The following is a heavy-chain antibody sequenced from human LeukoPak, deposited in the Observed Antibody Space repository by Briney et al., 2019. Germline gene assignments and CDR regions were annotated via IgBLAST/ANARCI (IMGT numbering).Heavy chain of an antibody. V-gene: IGHV1-8*01. CDR3: ASHYGPDY. CDR1: GSTFTSYD. CDR2: MTTNSGST. J-gene: IGHJ4*02. Sequence: ASVKVSCKASGSTFTSYDINWMRQATGQGNEWMGWMTTNSGSTAYAQKFQGRVTMTRNTSISTAYMELSSLRSEDTAVYCCASHYGPDYWGQGTLVTVSS. D-gene: IGHD3-10*01.